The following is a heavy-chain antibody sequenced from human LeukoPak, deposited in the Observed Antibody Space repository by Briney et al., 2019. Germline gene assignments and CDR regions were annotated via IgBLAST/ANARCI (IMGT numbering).Heavy chain of an antibody. CDR3: ARGTSQLTN. V-gene: IGHV4-34*01. CDR1: GGSLSGYY. Sequence: SETLSLTCDVSGGSLSGYYWSWIRQPPGKGLEWIGEINYSGSTNYNPSLKSRVTISINTSKNQFSLILSSVTAADTAVYYCARGTSQLTNWGQGTLVTVSS. CDR2: INYSGST. J-gene: IGHJ4*02. D-gene: IGHD3-9*01.